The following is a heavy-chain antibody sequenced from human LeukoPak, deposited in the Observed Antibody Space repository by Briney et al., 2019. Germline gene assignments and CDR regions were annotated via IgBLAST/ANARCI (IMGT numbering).Heavy chain of an antibody. CDR1: GDSISSGASY. Sequence: SETLSLTCTVSGDSISSGASYGSWIRQPAGKGLEWIGRIYTSGTTNYNPSLKSRVTISVDTSKNQFSLRLSSVTAADTAVYYCARAKRWLPFDYWGQGTLVTVSS. CDR2: IYTSGTT. D-gene: IGHD5-24*01. V-gene: IGHV4-61*02. CDR3: ARAKRWLPFDY. J-gene: IGHJ4*02.